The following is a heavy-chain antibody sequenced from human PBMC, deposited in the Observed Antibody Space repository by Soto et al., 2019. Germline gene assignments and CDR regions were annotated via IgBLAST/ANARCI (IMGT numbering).Heavy chain of an antibody. CDR2: ISAHNGNT. CDR1: GYGLTTYG. Sequence: QVHLVQSGAEVKKPGASVKVSCKGSGYGLTTYGITWVRQAPGQGLEWMAWISAHNGNTNYAQKLQGRVTVTRDTSTSTAYMELRSLRSDDTAVHYCARGRYGDYWGQGALVTVSS. J-gene: IGHJ4*02. D-gene: IGHD1-1*01. V-gene: IGHV1-18*01. CDR3: ARGRYGDY.